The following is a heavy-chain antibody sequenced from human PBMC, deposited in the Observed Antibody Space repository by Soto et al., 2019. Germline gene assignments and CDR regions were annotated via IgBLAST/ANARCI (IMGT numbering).Heavy chain of an antibody. J-gene: IGHJ4*02. CDR1: AGSVTRTSYY. V-gene: IGHV4-61*01. Sequence: SETLSLTCTVSAGSVTRTSYYCSWIRQPPGKGLDWIGFMHYSESTNYNPSLKSRVTISVDTSKNQFSLKLSAVTAADTSVYYCARAWEHFCFDYWGQGTMVTVSS. CDR2: MHYSEST. CDR3: ARAWEHFCFDY. D-gene: IGHD1-26*01.